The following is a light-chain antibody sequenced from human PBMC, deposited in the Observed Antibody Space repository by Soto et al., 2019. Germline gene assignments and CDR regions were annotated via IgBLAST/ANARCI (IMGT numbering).Light chain of an antibody. V-gene: IGLV2-11*01. J-gene: IGLJ1*01. Sequence: QSALTQPRSVSGSPGQSVTISCTGTSSDIGDYDYVSWYQQHPDKAPKLMISDVSKRPSGVPDRFSGSKSGNTASLTISGLQAEDEADYYCCSYAGNYYVFGTGTKVTVL. CDR3: CSYAGNYYV. CDR2: DVS. CDR1: SSDIGDYDY.